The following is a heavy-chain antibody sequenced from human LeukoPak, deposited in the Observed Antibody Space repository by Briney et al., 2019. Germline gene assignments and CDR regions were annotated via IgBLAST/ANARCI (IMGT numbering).Heavy chain of an antibody. J-gene: IGHJ4*02. CDR3: ARSGAARPPPLDY. D-gene: IGHD6-6*01. CDR1: GFTVSSNY. Sequence: GGSLRLSCAASGFTVSSNYMSWVRQAPGKGLEWVSVIYSGGSTYYADSVKGRFTISRDNAKNSLYLQMNSLRAEDTAVYYCARSGAARPPPLDYWGQGTLVTVSS. CDR2: IYSGGST. V-gene: IGHV3-66*01.